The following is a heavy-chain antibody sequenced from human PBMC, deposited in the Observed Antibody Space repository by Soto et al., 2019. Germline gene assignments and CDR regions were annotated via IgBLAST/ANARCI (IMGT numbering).Heavy chain of an antibody. Sequence: TSETLSLTCTVSGGSISSSSYYWGWIRQPPGKGLEWIGSIYYSGSTYYNPSLKSRVTISVDTSKNQFSLKLSSVTAADTAVYYCARQALGRGWEDYYYGMDVWGQGTTVTVSS. V-gene: IGHV4-39*01. CDR2: IYYSGST. D-gene: IGHD1-26*01. CDR1: GGSISSSSYY. J-gene: IGHJ6*02. CDR3: ARQALGRGWEDYYYGMDV.